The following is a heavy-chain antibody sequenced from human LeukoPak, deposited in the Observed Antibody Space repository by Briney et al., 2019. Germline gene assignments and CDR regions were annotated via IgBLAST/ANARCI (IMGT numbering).Heavy chain of an antibody. CDR2: IDPSDSYT. V-gene: IGHV5-10-1*01. J-gene: IGHJ4*02. CDR1: GYSFTIYW. D-gene: IGHD3-22*01. CDR3: ATGRRGGYYHGSVYYLFGY. Sequence: LGESLKIFCNGSGYSFTIYWISGVRQMPGKGLEWMGRIDPSDSYTNYSPSFQGHVTISADKSISTAYLQWSSLKASDTAMYYCATGRRGGYYHGSVYYLFGYWGQGTLVTVSS.